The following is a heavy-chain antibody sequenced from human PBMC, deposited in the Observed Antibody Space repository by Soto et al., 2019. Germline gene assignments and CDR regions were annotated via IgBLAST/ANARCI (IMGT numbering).Heavy chain of an antibody. J-gene: IGHJ4*02. CDR2: MYPGDSDT. CDR3: ARLPRDCNKTSCYYADH. D-gene: IGHD3-3*01. Sequence: PGESLKISCRGSGYDFNRNWFGWVRQLPGRGLEWLGIMYPGDSDTRYNPSLQGHVTLSVDVTVSTAFLQWRSLETSDTGMYFCARLPRDCNKTSCYYADHWGQGTQVTVSS. V-gene: IGHV5-51*01. CDR1: GYDFNRNW.